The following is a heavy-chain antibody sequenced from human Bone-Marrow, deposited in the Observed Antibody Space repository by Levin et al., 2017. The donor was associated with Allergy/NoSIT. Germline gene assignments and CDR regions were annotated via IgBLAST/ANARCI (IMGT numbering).Heavy chain of an antibody. CDR3: ARDQDWLDP. J-gene: IGHJ5*02. CDR2: IYSSGTT. V-gene: IGHV3-53*01. CDR1: GLTVSSHY. Sequence: GGSLRLSCAASGLTVSSHYMTWVRQAPGKGLEWVSMIYSSGTTYYADSVKGRFTISRDNSMNTLYLQMTSRRVEDTAVYYCARDQDWLDPWGQATLVTVSS.